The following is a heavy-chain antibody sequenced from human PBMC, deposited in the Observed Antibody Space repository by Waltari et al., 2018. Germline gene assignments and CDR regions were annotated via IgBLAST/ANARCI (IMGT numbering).Heavy chain of an antibody. CDR1: GCTFSSYG. CDR2: ISYDGSKK. CDR3: ARGGLYCSGGVCYQFEY. D-gene: IGHD2-15*01. Sequence: VQLVESGGGSVQPGGSLRLSCAASGCTFSSYGLLWVSQAQGKGMEWVAVISYDGSKKYYADSVKDRFTISRDNSKNMLYLQMNNLKLEDTAVYYGARGGLYCSGGVCYQFEYWGQGVLVTVSS. J-gene: IGHJ4*02. V-gene: IGHV3-30*19.